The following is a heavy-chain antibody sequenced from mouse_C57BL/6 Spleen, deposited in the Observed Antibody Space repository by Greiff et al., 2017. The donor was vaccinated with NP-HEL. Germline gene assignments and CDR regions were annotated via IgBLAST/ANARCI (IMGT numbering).Heavy chain of an antibody. D-gene: IGHD2-1*01. Sequence: EVKLMESEGGLVQPGSSMKLSCTASGFTFSDYYMAWVRQVPEKGLEWVANINYDGSSTNYLDSLKSRFIISRDNAQNILYLQMSSLKAEDTATYDCAREDYGKHRAMDYWGQGTSVTVSA. CDR2: INYDGSST. V-gene: IGHV5-16*01. CDR3: AREDYGKHRAMDY. J-gene: IGHJ4*01. CDR1: GFTFSDYY.